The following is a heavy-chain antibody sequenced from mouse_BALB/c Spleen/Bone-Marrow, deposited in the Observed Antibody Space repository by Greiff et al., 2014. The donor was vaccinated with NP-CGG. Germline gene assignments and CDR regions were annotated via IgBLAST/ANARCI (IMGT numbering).Heavy chain of an antibody. D-gene: IGHD4-1*01. J-gene: IGHJ2*01. CDR3: ARGGRLTGYDFDY. CDR1: GYAFSSYW. CDR2: IYPGDGDT. V-gene: IGHV1-80*01. Sequence: QVQLQQPGAELVRPGSSVKISCKASGYAFSSYWMNWVKQRPGQGLEWFGQIYPGDGDTNYNGNFKDKATLTTDKSSTTAYMQLSSLTSEDSAVYFCARGGRLTGYDFDYWGQGTTLTVSS.